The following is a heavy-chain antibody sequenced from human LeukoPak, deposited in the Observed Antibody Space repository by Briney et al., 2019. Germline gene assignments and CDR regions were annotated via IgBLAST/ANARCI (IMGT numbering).Heavy chain of an antibody. CDR3: AKVGYCSSTSCFLGAFDI. J-gene: IGHJ3*02. CDR1: VFTFSSYG. D-gene: IGHD2-2*01. Sequence: GGSLRLSCAASVFTFSSYGMSWVRQAPGKGLEWVSAISGSGGSTYYADSVKGRFTISRDNSKNTLYLQMNSLRAEDTAVYYCAKVGYCSSTSCFLGAFDIWGQGTMVTVSS. V-gene: IGHV3-23*01. CDR2: ISGSGGST.